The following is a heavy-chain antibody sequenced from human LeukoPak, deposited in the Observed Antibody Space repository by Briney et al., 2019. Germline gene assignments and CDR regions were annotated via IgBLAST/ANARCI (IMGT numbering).Heavy chain of an antibody. J-gene: IGHJ3*02. CDR1: GGSISSGSYY. V-gene: IGHV4-61*02. D-gene: IGHD2-2*01. Sequence: PSETLSLTCTVSGGSISSGSYYWSWIRQPAGKGLEWIGRIYTSGSTNYNPSLKSRVTMSVDTSKNHFSLKLSSVTAADTAVYYCARGLVVTGAVDAFDIWGQGTMVTVSS. CDR2: IYTSGST. CDR3: ARGLVVTGAVDAFDI.